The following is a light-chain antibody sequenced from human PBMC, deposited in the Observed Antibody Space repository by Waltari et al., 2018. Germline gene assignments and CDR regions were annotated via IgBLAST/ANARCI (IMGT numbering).Light chain of an antibody. J-gene: IGLJ3*02. V-gene: IGLV4-69*01. CDR1: SGHSTTI. CDR2: VNSDGSH. Sequence: QLVLTQSPSAPASLGASVKPTCTLSSGHSTTIIASLQQQKEKGPRYLMNVNSDGSHNKGVGIPDRFSGSSSGAERYLTISSLQSEDEADYYCQTGGHGTWVFGGGTRLTVL. CDR3: QTGGHGTWV.